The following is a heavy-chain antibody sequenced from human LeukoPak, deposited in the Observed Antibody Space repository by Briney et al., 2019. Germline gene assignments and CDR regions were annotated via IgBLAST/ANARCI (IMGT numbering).Heavy chain of an antibody. J-gene: IGHJ5*02. V-gene: IGHV4-34*01. CDR2: INHSGST. CDR1: GGSLSGYY. Sequence: PSETLSLTCAVYGGSLSGYYWSWIRQPPGKGLEWIGEINHSGSTNYNPSLKSRVTISVDTSKNQFSLKLSSVTAADTAVYYCARASAPYSSSWYRPGFDPWGQGTLVTVSS. CDR3: ARASAPYSSSWYRPGFDP. D-gene: IGHD6-13*01.